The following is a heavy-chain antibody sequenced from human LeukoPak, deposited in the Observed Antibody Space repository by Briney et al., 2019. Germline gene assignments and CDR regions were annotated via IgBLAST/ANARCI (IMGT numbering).Heavy chain of an antibody. D-gene: IGHD2-15*01. J-gene: IGHJ4*02. CDR2: TRDDGSKN. CDR3: ANGDCRGGRCSSGAY. V-gene: IGHV3-30*02. CDR1: GFNFRNYG. Sequence: GGSLRLSCAASGFNFRNYGMHWVRQAPGKGLEWVAYTRDDGSKNWYGDSVKGRFTISRDNSKSTLYLQMNSLRGEDTAVYYCANGDCRGGRCSSGAYWGQGPLVTVSS.